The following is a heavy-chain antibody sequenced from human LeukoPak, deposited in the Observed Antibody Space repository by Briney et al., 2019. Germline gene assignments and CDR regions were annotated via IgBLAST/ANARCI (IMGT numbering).Heavy chain of an antibody. CDR3: TRASGYDLFPYFDY. CDR2: IRSKAYGGTT. CDR1: GFTFGDYA. D-gene: IGHD5-12*01. Sequence: PGRSLRLSCTASGFTFGDYAMSWVRQAPGKGLEWVGFIRSKAYGGTTEYAASVKGRFTISRDDSKSIAYLQMNSLKTEGTAVYYCTRASGYDLFPYFDYWGQGTLVTVSS. J-gene: IGHJ4*02. V-gene: IGHV3-49*04.